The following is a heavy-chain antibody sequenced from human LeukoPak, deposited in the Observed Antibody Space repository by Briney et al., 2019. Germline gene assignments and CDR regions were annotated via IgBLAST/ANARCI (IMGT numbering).Heavy chain of an antibody. Sequence: SETLSLTCTVSGGSISSYYWSWIRQPAGKGLEWIGRIYTSGSTNYNPSLKSRVTMSVDTSKNQFSLKLSSVTAADTAVYYCVRVGSGITGTEPGINYYYYYMDVWGKGTTVTVSS. CDR3: VRVGSGITGTEPGINYYYYYMDV. D-gene: IGHD1-20*01. CDR1: GGSISSYY. V-gene: IGHV4-4*07. J-gene: IGHJ6*03. CDR2: IYTSGST.